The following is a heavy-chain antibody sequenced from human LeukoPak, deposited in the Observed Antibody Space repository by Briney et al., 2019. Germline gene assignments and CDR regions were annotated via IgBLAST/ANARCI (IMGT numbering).Heavy chain of an antibody. V-gene: IGHV3-48*01. CDR1: GFTFSDYS. CDR2: IRSSSTI. Sequence: GSLRLSCAASGFTFSDYSMNWVRQAPGKGLEWVSYIRSSSTIDYADSVKGRFTISRDNAKNSLYLQMNSLRAEDTAVYYCVRDKDWGFDFWGQGTLVTVSS. J-gene: IGHJ4*02. CDR3: VRDKDWGFDF. D-gene: IGHD7-27*01.